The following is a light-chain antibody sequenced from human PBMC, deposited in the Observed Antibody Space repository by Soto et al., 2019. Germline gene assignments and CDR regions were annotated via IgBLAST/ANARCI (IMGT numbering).Light chain of an antibody. CDR3: QQYNDYWT. Sequence: DVQVTQSPSTLSASVGDRVTITCRASQSINDWLAWYQQKPGKAPRLLIYQASNLQSGVSSRFSGSGSGTEFTLTISSLQPDDFATYYCQQYNDYWTFGQGTKVEIK. J-gene: IGKJ1*01. V-gene: IGKV1-5*03. CDR2: QAS. CDR1: QSINDW.